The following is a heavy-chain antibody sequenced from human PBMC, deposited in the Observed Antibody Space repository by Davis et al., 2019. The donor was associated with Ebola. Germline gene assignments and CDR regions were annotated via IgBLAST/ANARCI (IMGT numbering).Heavy chain of an antibody. J-gene: IGHJ3*02. D-gene: IGHD3-22*01. Sequence: PGGSLRLSCAASGFTFSSYWMSWVRQAPGKGLEWVANIKQDGSEKYYVDSVKGRFTISRDNAKNLLYLQMNSLRAEDTAVYYCARENYYDSSGYSTDAFDIWGQGTMVTVSS. CDR1: GFTFSSYW. CDR3: ARENYYDSSGYSTDAFDI. V-gene: IGHV3-7*03. CDR2: IKQDGSEK.